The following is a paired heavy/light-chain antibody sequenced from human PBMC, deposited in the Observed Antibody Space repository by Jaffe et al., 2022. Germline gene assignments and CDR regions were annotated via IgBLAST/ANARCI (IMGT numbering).Light chain of an antibody. Sequence: EIVMTQSPATLSVSPGERATLSCRASQSVGSDLAWYQQKPGHSPRLLIYGASTRATGIPARFSGSGSGTEFTLTISSLQSEDFAVYYCQQYCCQQYNHWPRTFGQGTKLEIK. J-gene: IGKJ2*01. CDR2: GAS. CDR1: QSVGSD. CDR3: QQYCCQQYNHWPRT. V-gene: IGKV3-15*01.
Heavy chain of an antibody. J-gene: IGHJ4*02. CDR3: AKTGPLFFEF. V-gene: IGHV3-23*01. CDR2: IGTTSRYT. Sequence: EVRLLESGGDLVQPGGSLRLSCTASGFTFSTSGMTWVRQAPGKGLECVSAIGTTSRYTYYTDSVKGRFTISRDNSKNTVYLEMSSLGAEDTAVYYCAKTGPLFFEFWGQGTLVTVSS. CDR1: GFTFSTSG.